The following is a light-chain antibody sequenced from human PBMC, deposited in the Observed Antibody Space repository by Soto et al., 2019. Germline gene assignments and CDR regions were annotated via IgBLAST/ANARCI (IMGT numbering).Light chain of an antibody. V-gene: IGKV3-15*01. CDR1: QSVDIN. CDR3: QQYRNWPRT. CDR2: GAS. J-gene: IGKJ1*01. Sequence: EVVMTRSPAALSVSPGDRVTRSCRASQSVDINLAWYQQRPGQAPRLLVYGASTKATDMPGRFSGRGSGTEFTLTINNLQSEDFAVYYCQQYRNWPRTFGQGTTGDIK.